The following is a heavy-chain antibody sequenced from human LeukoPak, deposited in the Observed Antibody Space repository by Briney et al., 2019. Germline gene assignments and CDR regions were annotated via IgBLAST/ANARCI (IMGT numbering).Heavy chain of an antibody. D-gene: IGHD3-10*01. V-gene: IGHV3-48*03. Sequence: GSLRLSCAASGFTFSSYEMNWVRQAPGKGLEWVSYISSSGSTIYYADSVKGRFTISRDNAKNSLYLQMNSLRAEDTAVYYCAREGDHGSERYFDLWGRGTLVTVSS. J-gene: IGHJ2*01. CDR3: AREGDHGSERYFDL. CDR1: GFTFSSYE. CDR2: ISSSGSTI.